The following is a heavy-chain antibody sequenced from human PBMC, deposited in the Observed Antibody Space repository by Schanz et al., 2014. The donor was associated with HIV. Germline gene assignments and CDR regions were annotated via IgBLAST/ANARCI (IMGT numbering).Heavy chain of an antibody. Sequence: QVHLVQSGAGVKKPGASVKLSCKASGYTFTSYYFHWVRQAPGQGLEWMAVINPSGGSTAYAQKFQGRVTLTRDTSTSTVYMELSSLRSEDTAVYFCARARAKIEGRPVGNWFDPWGQGTLVTVSS. J-gene: IGHJ5*02. D-gene: IGHD6-6*01. CDR2: INPSGGST. CDR3: ARARAKIEGRPVGNWFDP. CDR1: GYTFTSYY. V-gene: IGHV1-46*01.